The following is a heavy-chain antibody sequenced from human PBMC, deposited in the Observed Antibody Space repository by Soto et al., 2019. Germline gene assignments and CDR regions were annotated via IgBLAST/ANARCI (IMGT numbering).Heavy chain of an antibody. CDR1: GGSISSSSYY. D-gene: IGHD6-13*01. CDR2: IYYSGST. Sequence: SETLSLTCTVSGGSISSSSYYWGWIRQPPGKGLEWIGSIYYSGSTYYNPSLKSRVTISVDTSKKQFTLNLRSLTAADTARYYCARLTTSSGWSLFDSWGQGMLVTVSS. J-gene: IGHJ4*02. V-gene: IGHV4-39*06. CDR3: ARLTTSSGWSLFDS.